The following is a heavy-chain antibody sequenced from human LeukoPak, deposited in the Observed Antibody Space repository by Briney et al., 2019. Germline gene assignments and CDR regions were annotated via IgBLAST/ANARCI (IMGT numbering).Heavy chain of an antibody. CDR2: ISGSGGST. J-gene: IGHJ2*01. Sequence: AGGSLRLSCAASGFIFSSRWMSWVRQAPGKGLEWVSAISGSGGSTYYADSVKGRFTISRDNSKNTLYLQMNSLRAEDTAVYYCAKDRHYYDSSGYYYWNFDLWGRGTLVTVSS. V-gene: IGHV3-23*01. CDR1: GFIFSSRW. CDR3: AKDRHYYDSSGYYYWNFDL. D-gene: IGHD3-22*01.